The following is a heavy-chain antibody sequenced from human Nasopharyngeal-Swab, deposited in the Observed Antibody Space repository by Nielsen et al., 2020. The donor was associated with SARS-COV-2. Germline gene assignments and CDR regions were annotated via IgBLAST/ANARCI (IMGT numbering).Heavy chain of an antibody. CDR1: GFTFSSYG. CDR3: AKDGIEEGGLSAGYGLDV. D-gene: IGHD6-19*01. J-gene: IGHJ6*02. Sequence: GESLKISCAASGFTFSSYGMHWVRQAPGKGLEWVASIWYDGRDKYYADSVKGRFTISRDNAKNTLYLQMNSLRSEDTAVYKCAKDGIEEGGLSAGYGLDVWGQGTTVTVSS. CDR2: IWYDGRDK. V-gene: IGHV3-30*02.